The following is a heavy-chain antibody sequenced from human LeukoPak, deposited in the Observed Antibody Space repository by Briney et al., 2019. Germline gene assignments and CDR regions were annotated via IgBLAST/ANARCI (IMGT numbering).Heavy chain of an antibody. CDR3: ASLMVRGVTS. CDR1: GGSISSFY. J-gene: IGHJ4*02. CDR2: TFYNRGT. Sequence: TSDTLSLTCTVSGGSISSFYWTWIRQPPGKGLEWIGYTFYNRGTNYNPSLKSRVTMSVDTSKNQFSLKLSSVTAAHTAVYYCASLMVRGVTSWGQGTLVTVSS. D-gene: IGHD3-10*01. V-gene: IGHV4-59*07.